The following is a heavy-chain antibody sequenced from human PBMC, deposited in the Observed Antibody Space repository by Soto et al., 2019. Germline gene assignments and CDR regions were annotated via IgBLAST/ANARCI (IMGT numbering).Heavy chain of an antibody. D-gene: IGHD3-3*01. CDR2: ISSSGSTI. V-gene: IGHV3-11*01. CDR1: GFTFSDYY. CDR3: ARDSAGITIFGVVIVEPNYYYMDV. Sequence: GGSLRLSCAASGFTFSDYYMSWIRQAPGKGLEWVSYISSSGSTIYYADSVKGRFTISRDNAKNSLYLQMNSLRAEDTAVYYCARDSAGITIFGVVIVEPNYYYMDVWGKGTTVTVSS. J-gene: IGHJ6*03.